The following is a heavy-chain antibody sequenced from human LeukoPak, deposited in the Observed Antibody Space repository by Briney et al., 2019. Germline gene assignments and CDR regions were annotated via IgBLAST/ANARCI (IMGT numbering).Heavy chain of an antibody. CDR3: ARHFRGSSSSPGWLSGY. Sequence: GESLKISCKGSGYSSTSHWIGWVRQMPGKGLEWMGIIYPGDSDTRYSPSFQGQVTISADKSISTSYLQWSSLKASDTAMYYCARHFRGSSSSPGWLSGYWGQGTLVTVSS. CDR1: GYSSTSHW. V-gene: IGHV5-51*01. CDR2: IYPGDSDT. D-gene: IGHD6-6*01. J-gene: IGHJ4*02.